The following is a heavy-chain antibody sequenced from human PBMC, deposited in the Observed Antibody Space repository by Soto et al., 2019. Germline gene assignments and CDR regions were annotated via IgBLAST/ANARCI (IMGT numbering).Heavy chain of an antibody. CDR1: GGTFSGHA. V-gene: IGHV1-69*06. J-gene: IGHJ4*02. CDR3: ARGPNWGYRFDS. D-gene: IGHD7-27*01. Sequence: QVQLVQSGAEVKKPGSSVKVSCEASGGTFSGHAISWVRQAPGQGPEWMGGLIPLFGTTQHAQNFQDRLTIAADKSTRTAFLELTSLRFEDTAIYYCARGPNWGYRFDSWGQGTLVTVSS. CDR2: LIPLFGTT.